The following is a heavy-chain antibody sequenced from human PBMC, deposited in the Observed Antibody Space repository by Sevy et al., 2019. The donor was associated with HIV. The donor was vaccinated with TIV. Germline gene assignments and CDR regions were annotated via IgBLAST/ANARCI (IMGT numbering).Heavy chain of an antibody. Sequence: GGSLRLSCAASGFTFGSYTLHRVRQAPGKGLEWVALISQTYDGSKKYYIDSVQGRFTISRDNSKNTLYLQMDSLRPEDTAVYYCARDNSGYFFFDYWGQGTLVTVSS. CDR1: GFTFGSYT. J-gene: IGHJ4*02. CDR3: ARDNSGYFFFDY. CDR2: ISQTYDGSKK. D-gene: IGHD3-22*01. V-gene: IGHV3-30-3*01.